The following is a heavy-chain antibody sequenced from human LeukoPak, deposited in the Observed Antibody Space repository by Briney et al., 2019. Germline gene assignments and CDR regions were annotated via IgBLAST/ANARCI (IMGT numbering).Heavy chain of an antibody. CDR3: ARGPLWELLLDHSPIFDY. Sequence: ASVTVSCKASGYTFTSYATNWVRQAPGQGLEWMGWINTNTGNPTYAQGFTGRFVFSLDTSVSTAYLQISSLKAEDTAVYYCARGPLWELLLDHSPIFDYWGQGTLVTVSS. CDR2: INTNTGNP. CDR1: GYTFTSYA. D-gene: IGHD1-26*01. J-gene: IGHJ4*02. V-gene: IGHV7-4-1*02.